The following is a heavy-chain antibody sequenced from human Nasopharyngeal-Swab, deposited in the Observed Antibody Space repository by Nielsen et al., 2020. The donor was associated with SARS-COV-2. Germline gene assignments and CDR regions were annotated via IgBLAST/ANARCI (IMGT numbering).Heavy chain of an antibody. D-gene: IGHD2-2*01. CDR3: AKDPGIQYQLLWWNWFDP. CDR1: GFTFSSYS. CDR2: ISSSSSYI. Sequence: GESLKISCAASGFTFSSYSMNWVRQAPGKGLEWVSSISSSSSYIYYADSVKGRFTISRDNAKNSLYLQMNSLRAEDTAVYYCAKDPGIQYQLLWWNWFDPWGQGTLVTVSS. J-gene: IGHJ5*02. V-gene: IGHV3-21*01.